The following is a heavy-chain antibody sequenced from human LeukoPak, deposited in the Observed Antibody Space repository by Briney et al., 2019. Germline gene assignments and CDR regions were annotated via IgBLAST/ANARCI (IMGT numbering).Heavy chain of an antibody. CDR3: ARGRGYGSGSPQDNHDNYMDV. CDR2: IYHSGTT. CDR1: GGSFSGDY. D-gene: IGHD3-10*01. V-gene: IGHV4-34*01. Sequence: PSETLSLTCPVDGGSFSGDYWTWLRQPPGRGLEWIGEIYHSGTTNYNPSLKSRGTISGDPSKNQFSRKLRAVTAADTAVYYCARGRGYGSGSPQDNHDNYMDVWGKGTTVTVAS. J-gene: IGHJ6*03.